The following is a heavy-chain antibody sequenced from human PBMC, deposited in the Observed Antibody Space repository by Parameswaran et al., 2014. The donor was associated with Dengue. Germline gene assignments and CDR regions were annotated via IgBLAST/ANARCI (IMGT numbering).Heavy chain of an antibody. CDR3: ARIGGYYYDSSVPISYSVGMDV. V-gene: IGHV2-70*11. J-gene: IGHJ6*02. CDR2: IDWDDDK. D-gene: IGHD3-22*01. Sequence: RWIRQPPGKALEWLARIDWDDDKYYSTSLKARLTISKDTSKNQVVLTMTNMDPVDTATYYCARIGGYYYDSSVPISYSVGMDVWGQGTTVTVSS.